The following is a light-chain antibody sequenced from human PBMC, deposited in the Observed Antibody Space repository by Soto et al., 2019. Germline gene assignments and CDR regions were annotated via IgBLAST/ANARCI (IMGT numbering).Light chain of an antibody. Sequence: DIQMTQSPSTLSESVVDRVTITCRASQIISSWLAWYQQKLGEAPKSLIYRASSLESGVPSRFSGSGSGTEFTLTISSLRPDDFATYYCQQYNSYPVTFGGGTKV. CDR1: QIISSW. J-gene: IGKJ4*01. V-gene: IGKV1-5*03. CDR2: RAS. CDR3: QQYNSYPVT.